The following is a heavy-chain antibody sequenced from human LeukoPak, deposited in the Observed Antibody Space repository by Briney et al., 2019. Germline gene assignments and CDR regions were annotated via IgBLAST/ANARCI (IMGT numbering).Heavy chain of an antibody. CDR3: ARDSGLSGAFWYFDL. V-gene: IGHV1-2*02. D-gene: IGHD1-26*01. Sequence: GASVKVSCKASGYTFSAYYLHWVRQAPGQGPEWLGWISPPDGVTQIARKFQDRVTMTRDTSTSTVYMELSSLTSDDTAVYYCARDSGLSGAFWYFDLWGRGSMVSVSS. CDR2: ISPPDGVT. J-gene: IGHJ2*01. CDR1: GYTFSAYY.